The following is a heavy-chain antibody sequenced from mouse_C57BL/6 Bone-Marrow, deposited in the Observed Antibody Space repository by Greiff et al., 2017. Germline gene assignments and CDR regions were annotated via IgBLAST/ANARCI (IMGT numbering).Heavy chain of an antibody. CDR3: ARSGAYDGYFFAY. CDR2: IYPGSGST. D-gene: IGHD2-3*01. J-gene: IGHJ3*01. Sequence: QVQLQQPGAELVKPGASVKMSCKASGYTFTSYWITWVKQRPGQGLEWIGDIYPGSGSTNYNEKFKSKVTLTVDTSSSTAYMQLSSLTSEDSAVYYCARSGAYDGYFFAYWGQGTLVTVSA. V-gene: IGHV1-55*01. CDR1: GYTFTSYW.